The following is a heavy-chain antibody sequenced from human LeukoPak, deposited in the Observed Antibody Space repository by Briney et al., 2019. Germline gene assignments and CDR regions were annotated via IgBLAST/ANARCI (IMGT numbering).Heavy chain of an antibody. Sequence: GGPLRLSCAVSGFTFSGFWVSWSRQAPGKGLEWVASINSDGSEGYYADVVKGRFTISRDNAKNSLYLQINSLRAEDTAVYYCARSSYSSSSSVWGQGTMVTVSS. V-gene: IGHV3-7*03. CDR2: INSDGSEG. CDR3: ARSSYSSSSSV. CDR1: GFTFSGFW. D-gene: IGHD6-6*01. J-gene: IGHJ3*01.